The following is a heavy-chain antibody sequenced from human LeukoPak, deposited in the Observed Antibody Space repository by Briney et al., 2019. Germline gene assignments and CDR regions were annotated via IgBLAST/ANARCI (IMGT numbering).Heavy chain of an antibody. CDR1: GFTFDDYA. J-gene: IGHJ4*02. CDR2: ISWNSGSI. V-gene: IGHV3-9*01. Sequence: GGSLRLSCAASGFTFDDYAMHWVRQAPGKGLEWVSGISWNSGSIGYADSVKGRFTISRDNAKNSLYLQMNSLRSEDTAVYYCARGRLKVWLDDYWGQGTLVTVSS. D-gene: IGHD6-19*01. CDR3: ARGRLKVWLDDY.